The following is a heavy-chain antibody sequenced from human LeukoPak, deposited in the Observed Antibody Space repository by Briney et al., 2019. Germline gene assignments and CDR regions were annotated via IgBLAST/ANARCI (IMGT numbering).Heavy chain of an antibody. V-gene: IGHV4-39*01. Sequence: SETLSLTCLVSGDSIRTTSFWGWIRQPPGMGLEWTASASHGGINYYNPSLRSRVIVSADTSKNQFSLRLTSVTAADTAVYYCARRGGHSWDVGNWFDPWGQGILVTVSS. J-gene: IGHJ5*02. CDR3: ARRGGHSWDVGNWFDP. CDR2: ASHGGIN. D-gene: IGHD6-13*01. CDR1: GDSIRTTSF.